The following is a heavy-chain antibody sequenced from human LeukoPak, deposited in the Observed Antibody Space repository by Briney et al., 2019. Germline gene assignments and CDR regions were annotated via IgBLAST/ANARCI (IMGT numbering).Heavy chain of an antibody. Sequence: PGGSLRLSCAASGFTFSSYSMNWVRQAPGKGLEWVSSISGSSSYIYYADSVKGRFTISRDNAKNSLYLQMNSLRAEDTAVYYCARAPMATKGYFDYWGQGTLVTVSS. D-gene: IGHD5-24*01. V-gene: IGHV3-21*01. CDR3: ARAPMATKGYFDY. CDR2: ISGSSSYI. J-gene: IGHJ4*02. CDR1: GFTFSSYS.